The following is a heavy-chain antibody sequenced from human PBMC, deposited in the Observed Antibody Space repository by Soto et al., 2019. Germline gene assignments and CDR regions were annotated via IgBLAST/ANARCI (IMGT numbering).Heavy chain of an antibody. V-gene: IGHV1-69*06. CDR1: GGTFSSYA. CDR3: ASSSRFTYDFWSGYYPPPDY. CDR2: IIPIFGTA. J-gene: IGHJ4*02. D-gene: IGHD3-3*01. Sequence: SVKVSCKASGGTFSSYAISWVRQAPGQGLEWMGGIIPIFGTANYAQKFQGRVTITADKSTSTAYMEPSSLRSEDTAVYYCASSSRFTYDFWSGYYPPPDYWGQGTLVTVSS.